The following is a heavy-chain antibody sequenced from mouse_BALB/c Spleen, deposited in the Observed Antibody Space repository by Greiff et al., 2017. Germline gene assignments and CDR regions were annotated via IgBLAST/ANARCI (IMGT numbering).Heavy chain of an antibody. CDR2: IWGGGST. CDR3: AKHGGIYYYGSSYVKAMDY. CDR1: GFSLTDYG. V-gene: IGHV2-6-5*01. J-gene: IGHJ4*01. Sequence: VKLVESGPGLVAPSQSLSITCTVSGFSLTDYGVSWIRQPPGKGLEWLGVIWGGGSTYYNSALKSRLSISKDNSKSQVFLKMNSLQTDDTAMYYCAKHGGIYYYGSSYVKAMDYWGQGTSVTVSS. D-gene: IGHD1-1*01.